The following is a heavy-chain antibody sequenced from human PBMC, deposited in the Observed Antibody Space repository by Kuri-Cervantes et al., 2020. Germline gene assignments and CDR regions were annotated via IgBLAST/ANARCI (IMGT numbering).Heavy chain of an antibody. J-gene: IGHJ4*02. V-gene: IGHV3-48*02. D-gene: IGHD3-10*01. Sequence: ESLKISCAASGFTFSGYSMNWVRQAPGKGLEWLSYISSDSSTIYYADSVKGRFTISRDNAMNSLYLQMNSLRDEDTAVYYCARFGSGSYFEPLDYWGQGTLVTVSS. CDR2: ISSDSSTI. CDR3: ARFGSGSYFEPLDY. CDR1: GFTFSGYS.